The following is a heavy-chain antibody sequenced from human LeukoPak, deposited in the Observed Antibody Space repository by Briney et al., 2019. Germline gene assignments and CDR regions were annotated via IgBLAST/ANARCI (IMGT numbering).Heavy chain of an antibody. Sequence: GGSLRLSCAASGFTFSSYGMPWVRQAPGKGLEWVAVIWYDGSNKYYADSVKGRFTISRDNSKNTLYLQMNSLRAEDTAVYYCARDGNYDFWSGYYNWFDPWGQGTLVTVSS. J-gene: IGHJ5*02. CDR3: ARDGNYDFWSGYYNWFDP. CDR1: GFTFSSYG. CDR2: IWYDGSNK. V-gene: IGHV3-33*01. D-gene: IGHD3-3*01.